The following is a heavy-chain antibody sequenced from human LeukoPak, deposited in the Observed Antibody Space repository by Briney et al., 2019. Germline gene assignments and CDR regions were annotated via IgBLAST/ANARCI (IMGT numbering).Heavy chain of an antibody. D-gene: IGHD3-22*01. V-gene: IGHV3-48*02. Sequence: GGSLRLSCAASGFTFSSYSMNWVRQAPGKGLEWVSYIGGGASTIPYADSVQGRFIITRDNSKNSLYLQMNSLTDEDTAVYYCARDDSSGYYYVDYWGQGTLVTVSS. CDR3: ARDDSSGYYYVDY. J-gene: IGHJ4*02. CDR2: IGGGASTI. CDR1: GFTFSSYS.